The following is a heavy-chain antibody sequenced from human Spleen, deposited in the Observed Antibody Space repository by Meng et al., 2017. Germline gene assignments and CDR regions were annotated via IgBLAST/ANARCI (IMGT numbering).Heavy chain of an antibody. V-gene: IGHV3-23*01. D-gene: IGHD3-10*01. CDR2: ISNNGDT. CDR1: GFTFTSYG. CDR3: ANLLVYYD. J-gene: IGHJ4*02. Sequence: GSRKISCRTSGFTFTSYGMGWVRQAPGKGLEWVATISNNGDTHYADSMTGRFIISRDNSKNTLYLQMNSLRAEDTALYYCANLLVYYDWGQGTLVTVSS.